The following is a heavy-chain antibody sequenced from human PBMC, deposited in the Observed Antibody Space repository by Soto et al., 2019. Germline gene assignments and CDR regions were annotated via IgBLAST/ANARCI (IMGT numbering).Heavy chain of an antibody. CDR3: VRNWFDP. Sequence: PGGSLRLSCSASGFTFSGYPMHWVRQAPGKGLEYVSAIGNNGSNTYYADSVKGRFTISRDNSKNTLYLQMSSLRAQDTGLYYCVRNWFDPWGQGTLVTSPQ. CDR2: IGNNGSNT. CDR1: GFTFSGYP. V-gene: IGHV3-64D*06. J-gene: IGHJ5*02.